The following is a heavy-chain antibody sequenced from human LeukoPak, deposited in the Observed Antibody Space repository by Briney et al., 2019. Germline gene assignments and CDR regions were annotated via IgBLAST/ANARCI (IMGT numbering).Heavy chain of an antibody. Sequence: QPGGSLKLSCAASGFTFSGCAMHWVRQASGKGLEWIGRIRSKANGYATAYGASVKGRFTISRDDSKNTAYLQMNSLKTEDTAVYYCSVVDKNMDPRFDFWGQGTLVTVSS. CDR1: GFTFSGCA. J-gene: IGHJ4*02. CDR2: IRSKANGYAT. CDR3: SVVDKNMDPRFDF. V-gene: IGHV3-73*01. D-gene: IGHD5-12*01.